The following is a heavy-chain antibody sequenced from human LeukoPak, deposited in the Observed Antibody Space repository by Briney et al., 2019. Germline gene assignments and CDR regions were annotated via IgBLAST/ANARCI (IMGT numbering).Heavy chain of an antibody. CDR3: AREKDSSSWYRHFDY. CDR1: GGSISSYY. V-gene: IGHV4-59*01. CDR2: IYYSGST. D-gene: IGHD6-13*01. J-gene: IGHJ4*02. Sequence: SETLSLTCTVSGGSISSYYWSWIRQPPGKGLEGIGYIYYSGSTNYNPSLKSRVTISVDTSKNQFSLKLSSVTAADTAVYYCAREKDSSSWYRHFDYWGQGTLVTVSS.